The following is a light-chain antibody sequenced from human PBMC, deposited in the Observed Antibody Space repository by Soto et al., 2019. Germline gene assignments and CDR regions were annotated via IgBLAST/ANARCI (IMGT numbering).Light chain of an antibody. CDR1: QSVSSNY. CDR2: GAS. V-gene: IGKV3-20*01. J-gene: IGKJ3*01. CDR3: QQYGSSPGLFT. Sequence: VVLTQSPGNLSLSPGERATLSCRASQSVSSNYLAWYQQKPGQAPRLLIYGASNRATGIPDRFSGSGSGTDFTLSISRLESEDYAMYYCQQYGSSPGLFTLGPGTKVDIK.